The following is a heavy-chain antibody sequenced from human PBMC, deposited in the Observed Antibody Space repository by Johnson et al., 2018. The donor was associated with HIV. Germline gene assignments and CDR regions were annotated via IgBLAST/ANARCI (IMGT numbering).Heavy chain of an antibody. D-gene: IGHD1-26*01. CDR1: GFTFSSYW. V-gene: IGHV3-74*02. CDR3: AKERRAPRAFDI. Sequence: EQLVESGGGVVQPGGSLRLSCAASGFTFSSYWMHWVRQAPGKGLVWVSRINSDGSSTSYADSVKGRFTISRDNAKSTLSLQMNSLRPEDTAVYYCAKERRAPRAFDIWGQGTMLTVSS. CDR2: INSDGSST. J-gene: IGHJ3*02.